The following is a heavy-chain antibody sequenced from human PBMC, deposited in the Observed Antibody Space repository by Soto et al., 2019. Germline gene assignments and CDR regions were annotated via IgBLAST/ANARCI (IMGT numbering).Heavy chain of an antibody. Sequence: EVQLVESGGGLSQPGGSLRLSGAASGFTFGNYWMHWVRQSPGKGLVWVSSINGDGSSTTYADSVEGRFTVSRDSAKNTLHLQIISLRVEETSVYYWVRDAGNRGDSWGQGTLVTVSS. CDR1: GFTFGNYW. J-gene: IGHJ4*02. CDR3: VRDAGNRGDS. CDR2: INGDGSST. V-gene: IGHV3-74*03. D-gene: IGHD3-10*01.